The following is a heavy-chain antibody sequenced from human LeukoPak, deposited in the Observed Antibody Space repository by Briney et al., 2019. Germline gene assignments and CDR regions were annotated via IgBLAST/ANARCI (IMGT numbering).Heavy chain of an antibody. CDR1: GGSFSGYY. D-gene: IGHD3-22*01. CDR2: INHSGST. V-gene: IGHV4-34*01. CDR3: ARRSDYYDSSGYRQNWFDP. J-gene: IGHJ5*02. Sequence: SETLSLTCAVYGGSFSGYYWSWIRQPPGKGLEWIGEINHSGSTNYNPSLKSRVTISVDTSKNQFSLKLSSVTAADTAVYYCARRSDYYDSSGYRQNWFDPWGQGTLVTVFS.